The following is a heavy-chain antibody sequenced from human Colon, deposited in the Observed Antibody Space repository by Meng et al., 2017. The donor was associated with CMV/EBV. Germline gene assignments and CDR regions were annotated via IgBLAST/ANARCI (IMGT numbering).Heavy chain of an antibody. CDR3: ARNARGSGY. CDR1: GFTFSGSS. D-gene: IGHD3-10*01. Sequence: GESLKISCAGSGFTFSGSSMNWVRQAPGKGLEWVSSISSTSTYIYYADLVKGRFTISRDNAKNSLYLQMNSLRAEDTAMYYCARNARGSGYWGQGTLVTVSS. CDR2: ISSTSTYI. J-gene: IGHJ4*02. V-gene: IGHV3-21*06.